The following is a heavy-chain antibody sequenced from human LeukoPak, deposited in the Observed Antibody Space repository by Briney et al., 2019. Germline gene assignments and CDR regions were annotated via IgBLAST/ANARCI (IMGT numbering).Heavy chain of an antibody. D-gene: IGHD1-26*01. V-gene: IGHV3-21*01. Sequence: GGSLRLSCAASGFTFSTYHMNWVRQAPGKGLEWVSSISTSSSYIYSADSVKGRFTISRDNAENSLYLQMNSLRAEDTAVYYCARIVGATFRAFDYWGQGTLDTVSS. J-gene: IGHJ4*02. CDR2: ISTSSSYI. CDR1: GFTFSTYH. CDR3: ARIVGATFRAFDY.